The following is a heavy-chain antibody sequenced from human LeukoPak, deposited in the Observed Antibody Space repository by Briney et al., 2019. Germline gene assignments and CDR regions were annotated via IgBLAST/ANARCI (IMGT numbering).Heavy chain of an antibody. D-gene: IGHD5-18*01. J-gene: IGHJ4*02. V-gene: IGHV4-59*01. CDR1: GGSISSYY. CDR2: IYYSGST. Sequence: SETLSLTCTVSGGSISSYYWSWIRQPPGKGLEWIGYIYYSGSTNYNPSLKSRVTISVDTSKNQFSLKLSSVTAADTAVYYCARDSYGRYFDYWGQGTLVTVSS. CDR3: ARDSYGRYFDY.